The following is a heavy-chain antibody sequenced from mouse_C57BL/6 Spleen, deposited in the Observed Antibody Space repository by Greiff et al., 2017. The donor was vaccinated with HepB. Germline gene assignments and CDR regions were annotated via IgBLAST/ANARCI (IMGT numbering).Heavy chain of an antibody. J-gene: IGHJ1*03. D-gene: IGHD2-5*01. CDR3: AYYSNWYFDV. Sequence: VQLQQSGPGLVQPSQSLSITCTVSGFSLTSYGVHWVRQSPGKGLEWLGVIWSGGSTDYNAAFISRLSISKDNSKSQVFFKMNSLQADDTAIYYCAYYSNWYFDVWGTGTTVTVSS. V-gene: IGHV2-2*01. CDR2: IWSGGST. CDR1: GFSLTSYG.